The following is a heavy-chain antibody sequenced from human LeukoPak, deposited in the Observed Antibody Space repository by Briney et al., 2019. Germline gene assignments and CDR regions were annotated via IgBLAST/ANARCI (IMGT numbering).Heavy chain of an antibody. D-gene: IGHD1-14*01. CDR3: ARSTGTPPLYYYYYMDV. J-gene: IGHJ6*03. CDR1: GGTFSSYA. V-gene: IGHV1-69*05. Sequence: SVKVSCKASGGTFSSYAISWVRQAPGQGLEWMGGIIPIFGTANYAQKFQGRVTITTDESTSTAYMELSSLRSEDTAVYYCARSTGTPPLYYYYYMDVWGKGTTVTVSS. CDR2: IIPIFGTA.